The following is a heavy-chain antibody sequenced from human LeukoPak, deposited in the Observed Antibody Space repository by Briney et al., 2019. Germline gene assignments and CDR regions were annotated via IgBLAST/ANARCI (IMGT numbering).Heavy chain of an antibody. D-gene: IGHD6-19*01. CDR2: MNPNSGNT. V-gene: IGHV1-8*01. CDR1: GYTFTSYD. CDR3: AGGLPVAGTSPKWKNWFDP. J-gene: IGHJ5*02. Sequence: ASVKVSCKASGYTFTSYDINWVRQATGQGLEWMGWMNPNSGNTGYAQKFQGRVTMTRNTSISTAYMELSSLRSEDTAVYYCAGGLPVAGTSPKWKNWFDPWGQGTLVTVSP.